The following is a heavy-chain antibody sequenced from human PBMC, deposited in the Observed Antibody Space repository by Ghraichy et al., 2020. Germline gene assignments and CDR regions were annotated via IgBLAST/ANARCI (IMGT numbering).Heavy chain of an antibody. D-gene: IGHD3-22*01. Sequence: GVLNISCAASEFTFSNYAMSWVRQAPGKGLEWVSAISVSGATTYFADSVKGRFTISRDNSKNTLYLQMNSLRAEDTAVYYCAKDRYDSPRYGMDVWGQGTTVTVSS. J-gene: IGHJ6*02. CDR2: ISVSGATT. CDR1: EFTFSNYA. CDR3: AKDRYDSPRYGMDV. V-gene: IGHV3-23*01.